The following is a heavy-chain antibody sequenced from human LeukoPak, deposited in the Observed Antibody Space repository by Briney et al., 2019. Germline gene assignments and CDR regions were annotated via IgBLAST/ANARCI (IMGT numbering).Heavy chain of an antibody. CDR2: INPNSGGT. CDR3: ARGRGDTAMAKGGYYYYYMDV. V-gene: IGHV1-2*02. CDR1: GYTFTGYY. Sequence: ASVKVSCKASGYTFTGYYMHWVRQAPGQGLEWMGWINPNSGGTNYAQKFQGRVTMTRDTSISTAYMELSRLRSDDTAVYYCARGRGDTAMAKGGYYYYYMDVWGKGTTVTVSS. J-gene: IGHJ6*03. D-gene: IGHD5-18*01.